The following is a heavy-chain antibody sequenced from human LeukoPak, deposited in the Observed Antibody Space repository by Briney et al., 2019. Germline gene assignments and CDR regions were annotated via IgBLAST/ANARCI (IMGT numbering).Heavy chain of an antibody. J-gene: IGHJ6*02. V-gene: IGHV4-34*01. CDR2: INHSGST. D-gene: IGHD6-13*01. Sequence: SETLSLTCAVYGGSFSGYYWGWIRQPPGKGLEWIGEINHSGSTNYNPSLKSRVTISVDTSKNQFSLKLSSVTAADTAVYYCATQQQLVRFYYYYGMDVWGQGTTVTVSS. CDR3: ATQQQLVRFYYYYGMDV. CDR1: GGSFSGYY.